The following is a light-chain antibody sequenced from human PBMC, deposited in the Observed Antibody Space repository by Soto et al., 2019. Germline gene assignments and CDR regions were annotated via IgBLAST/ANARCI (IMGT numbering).Light chain of an antibody. V-gene: IGLV1-40*01. Sequence: VVTQPPSVSGAPGQGVTISCTESSSNIGAGYDVHWYQQLPGTAPKLLIYGNSNRPSGVPDRFSGSKSGTSASLAITGLQAEDEADYYCQSYDSSLSGWVFGGGTKLTVL. CDR3: QSYDSSLSGWV. J-gene: IGLJ3*02. CDR1: SSNIGAGYD. CDR2: GNS.